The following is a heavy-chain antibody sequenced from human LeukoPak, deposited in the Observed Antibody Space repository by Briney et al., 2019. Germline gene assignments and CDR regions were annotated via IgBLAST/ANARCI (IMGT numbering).Heavy chain of an antibody. V-gene: IGHV3-23*01. J-gene: IGHJ3*02. D-gene: IGHD3-3*01. Sequence: GGSLRLSCAASGSTFSSYAMSWVRQAPGKGLEWVSAISGSGGSTYYADSVKGRFTISRDNSKNTLYLQMNSLRAEDTAVYYCAKEAFYYDFWSGHDAFDIWGQGTMVTVSS. CDR2: ISGSGGST. CDR1: GSTFSSYA. CDR3: AKEAFYYDFWSGHDAFDI.